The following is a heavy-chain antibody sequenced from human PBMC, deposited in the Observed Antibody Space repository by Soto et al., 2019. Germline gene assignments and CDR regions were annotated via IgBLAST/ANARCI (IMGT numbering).Heavy chain of an antibody. D-gene: IGHD3-10*01. CDR3: ARVRYNYGPEGGFDI. CDR2: IYYIGRT. Sequence: WTWIRQPPGKGLEWIGYIYYIGRTSSNPSLKSRLTISGNTAKNQFSLKLTSVTVADTAVYYCARVRYNYGPEGGFDIWGQGTLVTVSP. V-gene: IGHV4-59*01. J-gene: IGHJ3*02.